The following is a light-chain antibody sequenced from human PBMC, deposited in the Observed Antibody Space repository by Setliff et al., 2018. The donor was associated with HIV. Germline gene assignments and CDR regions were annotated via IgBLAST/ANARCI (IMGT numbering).Light chain of an antibody. Sequence: QSALAQPASVSGSRGQSITISCTGTSSDVGGYNYVSWYQQHPGKAPKLMIFDVTSRPSGVSNRFSGSKSGNTASLTISGLQAEDEAHYYCSSYGSGDTLLFGAGTKVTV. CDR2: DVT. CDR1: SSDVGGYNY. CDR3: SSYGSGDTLL. J-gene: IGLJ2*01. V-gene: IGLV2-14*03.